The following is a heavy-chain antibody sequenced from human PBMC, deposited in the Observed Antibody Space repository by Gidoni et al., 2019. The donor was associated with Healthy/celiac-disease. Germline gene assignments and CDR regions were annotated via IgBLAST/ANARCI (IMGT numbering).Heavy chain of an antibody. CDR1: GFTCSSYS. D-gene: IGHD3-22*01. CDR3: ARVADSSGYYYVPAFDI. J-gene: IGHJ3*02. CDR2: ISSSSSYI. Sequence: EVQLVESGGGLVKPGGSLRLSCAASGFTCSSYSMNWVRQAPGKGLEWVSSISSSSSYIYYADSVKGRFTISRDNAKNSLYLQMNSLRAVDTAVYYCARVADSSGYYYVPAFDIWGQGTMVTVSS. V-gene: IGHV3-21*01.